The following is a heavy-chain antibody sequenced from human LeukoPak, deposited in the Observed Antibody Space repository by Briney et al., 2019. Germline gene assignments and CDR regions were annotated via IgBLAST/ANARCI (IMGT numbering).Heavy chain of an antibody. Sequence: ASVKVSCKASGYTFTGYYMHWVRQAPGQGLEWMGWINPNSGGTNYAQKFQGKVTMTRDTSISTAYMELSRLRSDDTAVYYCARGYGDTAMVEDYWGQGTLVTVSSGESSHTPMVEDYWGQGTLVTVSS. V-gene: IGHV1-2*02. CDR1: GYTFTGYY. CDR2: INPNSGGT. D-gene: IGHD5-18*01. J-gene: IGHJ4*02. CDR3: ARGYGDTAMVEDYWGQGTLVTVSSGESSHTPMVEDY.